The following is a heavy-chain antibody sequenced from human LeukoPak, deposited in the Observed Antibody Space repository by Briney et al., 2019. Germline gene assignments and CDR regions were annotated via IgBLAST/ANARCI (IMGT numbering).Heavy chain of an antibody. CDR2: IYHSGST. CDR3: ARVAARLFDY. Sequence: PSETLSLTCTVSGYSISSGYYWGWIRQPPGKGLEWIGSIYHSGSTYYNPSLKSRVTISVDTSKNQFSLKLSSVTAADTAVYYCARVAARLFDYWGQGTLVTVSS. D-gene: IGHD6-6*01. V-gene: IGHV4-38-2*02. J-gene: IGHJ4*02. CDR1: GYSISSGYY.